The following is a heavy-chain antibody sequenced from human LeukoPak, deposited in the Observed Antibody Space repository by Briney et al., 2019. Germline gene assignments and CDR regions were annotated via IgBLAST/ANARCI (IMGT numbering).Heavy chain of an antibody. CDR1: GFTFSTYA. V-gene: IGHV3-23*01. J-gene: IGHJ4*02. CDR3: AKWGNYDFWSGYPNDY. Sequence: GRSLRLSCAASGFTFSTYAMHWVRQAPGKGLEWVSAISGSGGSTYYADSVKGRFTISRDNSKNTLYLQMNSLRAGDTAVYYCAKWGNYDFWSGYPNDYWGQGTLVTVSS. D-gene: IGHD3-3*01. CDR2: ISGSGGST.